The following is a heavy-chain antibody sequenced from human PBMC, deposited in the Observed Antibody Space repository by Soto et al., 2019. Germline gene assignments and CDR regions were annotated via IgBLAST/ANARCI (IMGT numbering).Heavy chain of an antibody. CDR3: ARIPVDTYMINWFDP. J-gene: IGHJ5*02. CDR1: GGSVSSGDYY. Sequence: SETLSLTCTVSGGSVSSGDYYWSWIRQPPGKGLERIGYIYYSGSTNYNPSLKSRVSISLDTSKNQFSLRLTSVTAADTAVYYCARIPVDTYMINWFDPWGQGTLVTVSS. CDR2: IYYSGST. V-gene: IGHV4-61*08. D-gene: IGHD5-18*01.